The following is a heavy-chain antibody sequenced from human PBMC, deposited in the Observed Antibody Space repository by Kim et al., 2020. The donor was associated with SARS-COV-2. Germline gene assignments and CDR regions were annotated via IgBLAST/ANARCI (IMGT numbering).Heavy chain of an antibody. CDR3: ARAHPGYYYDSSGYPYFDY. V-gene: IGHV1-18*01. Sequence: ASVKVSCKASGYTFTSYGLSWVRQAPGQGLAWMGWISAYNGNTNYAQKLQGRVTMTTDTSTSTAYMELRSLRSDDTAVYYCARAHPGYYYDSSGYPYFDYWCQGTLVTVSS. CDR2: ISAYNGNT. J-gene: IGHJ4*02. D-gene: IGHD3-22*01. CDR1: GYTFTSYG.